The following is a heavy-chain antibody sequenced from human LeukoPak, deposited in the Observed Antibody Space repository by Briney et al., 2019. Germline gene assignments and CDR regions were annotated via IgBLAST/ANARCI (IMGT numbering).Heavy chain of an antibody. J-gene: IGHJ4*02. Sequence: GKSLRLSCAASGFTFSNYVIHWVRQAPGKGLEWVAVISYDGSNKYYVDSVKGRFTISRDNSKNTLFLQMNSLRAEDTAVYYCVKDLNCGGDCYSAAGRWGQGILVTVPS. CDR2: ISYDGSNK. D-gene: IGHD2-21*02. CDR3: VKDLNCGGDCYSAAGR. V-gene: IGHV3-30*18. CDR1: GFTFSNYV.